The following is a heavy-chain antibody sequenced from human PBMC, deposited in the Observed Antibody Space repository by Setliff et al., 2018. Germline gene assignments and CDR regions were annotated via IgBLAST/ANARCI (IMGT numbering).Heavy chain of an antibody. CDR2: ISSEGDSI. Sequence: PGESLTISCAASGFTFSSDAMTWVRQAPGKGLEWVSIISSEGDSIYYADSVKGRFTISRDNSKSTLYLEMNSLRAEDTAVYYCAKCSSWHGHYPRFNYWGQGTPVTISS. CDR3: AKCSSWHGHYPRFNY. V-gene: IGHV3-23*03. CDR1: GFTFSSDA. D-gene: IGHD6-13*01. J-gene: IGHJ4*02.